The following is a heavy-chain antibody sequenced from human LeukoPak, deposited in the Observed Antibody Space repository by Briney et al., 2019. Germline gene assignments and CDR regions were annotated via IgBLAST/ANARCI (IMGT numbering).Heavy chain of an antibody. D-gene: IGHD3-22*01. J-gene: IGHJ4*02. V-gene: IGHV3-74*01. Sequence: GGSLRLSCAASGFTFSGYWMNWVRQVPGKGLVWLSRIKTDGSSTDYADSVKGRFTISRDNAKNTLYLQMNSVRGEDTAVYYCVRELSRDSSRWGQGTLVTVSS. CDR2: IKTDGSST. CDR1: GFTFSGYW. CDR3: VRELSRDSSR.